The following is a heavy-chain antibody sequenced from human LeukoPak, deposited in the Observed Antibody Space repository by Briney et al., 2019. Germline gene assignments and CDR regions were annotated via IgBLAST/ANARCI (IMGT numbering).Heavy chain of an antibody. CDR2: ISSSSSTI. CDR1: GFTFSSYS. CDR3: ARDRRYYDDAFDI. J-gene: IGHJ3*02. Sequence: PGGSLRLSCAASGFTFSSYSMNWVRQAPGKGLEWVSYISSSSSTIYYADSVTGRFTISRDNAKNSLYLQMNSLRAEDTAVYYCARDRRYYDDAFDIWGQGTMVTVSS. V-gene: IGHV3-48*04. D-gene: IGHD1-26*01.